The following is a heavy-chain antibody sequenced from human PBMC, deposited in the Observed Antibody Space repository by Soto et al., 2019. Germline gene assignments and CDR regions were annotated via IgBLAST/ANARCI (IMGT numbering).Heavy chain of an antibody. Sequence: GGSLRLSCVASVFTFMSNAMSWVRQAPGKGLEWVSAISGDGADTYYADSVRGRFTISRDNSKNTLSLQMNRLRDEDTALYYCVKDSRCADWGQGTPVTVSS. CDR3: VKDSRCAD. CDR2: ISGDGADT. J-gene: IGHJ4*02. D-gene: IGHD2-8*01. CDR1: VFTFMSNA. V-gene: IGHV3-23*01.